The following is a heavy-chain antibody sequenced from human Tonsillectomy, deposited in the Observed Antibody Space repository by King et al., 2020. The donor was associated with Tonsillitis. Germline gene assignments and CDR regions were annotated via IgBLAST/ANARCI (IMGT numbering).Heavy chain of an antibody. V-gene: IGHV3-48*03. CDR3: ARASQSSSWYDPLPMDV. D-gene: IGHD6-13*01. CDR1: GFTFSSYE. J-gene: IGHJ6*03. Sequence: VQLVESGGGLVQPGGSLRLSCAASGFTFSSYEMNWVRQAPGKGLEWVSYISSSGSICYYADSVKGRFTISRDNAKNSLYLQMNSLRAEDTAVYYCARASQSSSWYDPLPMDVWGKGTTVTVSS. CDR2: ISSSGSIC.